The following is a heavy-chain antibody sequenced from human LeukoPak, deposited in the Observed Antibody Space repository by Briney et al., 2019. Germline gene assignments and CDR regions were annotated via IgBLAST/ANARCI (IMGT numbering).Heavy chain of an antibody. J-gene: IGHJ6*03. Sequence: GASVKVSCKASGYTFTSYDINWVRQATGQGLEWMGWMNPNSGNTGYAQKFQGRVTITRNTSISTAYMELSSLRSEDTAVYYCARGPEHYDFWSGYYQLYYYYYYMDVWGKGTTVTVSS. CDR2: MNPNSGNT. D-gene: IGHD3-3*01. CDR3: ARGPEHYDFWSGYYQLYYYYYYMDV. V-gene: IGHV1-8*03. CDR1: GYTFTSYD.